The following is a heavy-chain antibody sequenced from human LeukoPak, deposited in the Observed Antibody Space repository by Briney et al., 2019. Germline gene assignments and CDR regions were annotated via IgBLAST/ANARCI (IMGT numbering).Heavy chain of an antibody. V-gene: IGHV3-23*01. CDR2: ISGSGGST. Sequence: GGSLRLSCAASGFTFSSYAMSWVRQAPGKGLGWVSTISGSGGSTFYADSVKGRFTISRDNAKNSLYLQMSNLRAEDTAVYFCARGGGLDVWGQGATVTVSS. CDR3: ARGGGLDV. J-gene: IGHJ6*02. CDR1: GFTFSSYA. D-gene: IGHD3-16*01.